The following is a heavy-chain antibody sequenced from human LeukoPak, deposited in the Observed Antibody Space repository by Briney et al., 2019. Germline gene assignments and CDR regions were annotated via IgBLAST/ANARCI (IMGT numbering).Heavy chain of an antibody. V-gene: IGHV3-23*01. D-gene: IGHD6-6*01. CDR3: AKRIAAPPRSFDY. Sequence: GGSLRLSCAASGFTFSNYAMTWVRKAPGKGLEWVSTISPTGGTPYYADSVKGRFTISRDNSKNTLYLQMNSLRAEDTAVYYCAKRIAAPPRSFDYWGQGILVTVSS. J-gene: IGHJ4*02. CDR1: GFTFSNYA. CDR2: ISPTGGTP.